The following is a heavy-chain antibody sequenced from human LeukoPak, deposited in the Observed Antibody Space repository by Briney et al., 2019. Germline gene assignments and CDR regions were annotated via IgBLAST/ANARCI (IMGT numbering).Heavy chain of an antibody. D-gene: IGHD5-12*01. J-gene: IGHJ4*02. CDR2: ISSSSGYI. CDR3: ASGVATDGFDY. Sequence: GGSLRLSCAASGFTFSTYSMNWVRQAPGKGLEWVSSISSSSGYIYYADSMKGRFTISRDNAKNSLYLQMNSLRAEDTAVYYCASGVATDGFDYWGQGTLVTVSS. V-gene: IGHV3-21*01. CDR1: GFTFSTYS.